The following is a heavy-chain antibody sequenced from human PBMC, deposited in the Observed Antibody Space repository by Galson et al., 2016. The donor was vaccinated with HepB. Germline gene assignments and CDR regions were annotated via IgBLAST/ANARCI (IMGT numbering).Heavy chain of an antibody. V-gene: IGHV3-23*01. J-gene: IGHJ2*01. CDR3: AKRPTKSWYFDL. CDR1: GFTFLNYA. CDR2: ISGSGKTT. D-gene: IGHD5-12*01. Sequence: LRLSCAASGFTFLNYAMNWVRQGPGKGPEWVSGISGSGKTTYYADSVKGRFTISRDNSQNTVYLLMNSLTADDTAVYSCAKRPTKSWYFDLWGRGTLVTVSS.